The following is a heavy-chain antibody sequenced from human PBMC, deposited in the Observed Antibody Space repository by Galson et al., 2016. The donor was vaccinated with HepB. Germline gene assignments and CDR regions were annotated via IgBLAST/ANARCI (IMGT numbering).Heavy chain of an antibody. J-gene: IGHJ4*02. CDR1: GGSMRNYQ. CDR2: IYNDGSGSA. V-gene: IGHV4-59*01. Sequence: SETLSLTCTVSGGSMRNYQWSWVRQPPGKGLEWIGYIYNDGSGSAYHNPSLRSRISISQDTSKKQFSLRLTSVTPADAAVYYCARDNWGSLDYWGQGTLVTVSS. D-gene: IGHD7-27*01. CDR3: ARDNWGSLDY.